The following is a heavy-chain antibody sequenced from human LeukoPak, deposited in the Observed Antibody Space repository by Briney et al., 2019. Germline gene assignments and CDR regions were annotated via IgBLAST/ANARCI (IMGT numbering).Heavy chain of an antibody. J-gene: IGHJ4*02. CDR2: ISGSGGST. CDR1: GFTVSSNY. CDR3: AKGSSSWYAGFCDY. Sequence: GGSLRLSCAASGFTVSSNYMSWVRQAPGKGLEWVSAISGSGGSTYYADSVKGRFTISRDNSKNTLYLQMNSLRAEDTAVYYCAKGSSSWYAGFCDYWGQGTLVTVSS. D-gene: IGHD6-13*01. V-gene: IGHV3-23*01.